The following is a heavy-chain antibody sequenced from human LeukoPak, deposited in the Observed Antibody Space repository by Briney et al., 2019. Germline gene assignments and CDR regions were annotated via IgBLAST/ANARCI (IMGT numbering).Heavy chain of an antibody. J-gene: IGHJ5*02. CDR3: ARVWDDFWSGYFINWFDP. CDR2: IYHSGST. D-gene: IGHD3-3*01. V-gene: IGHV4-4*02. CDR1: GGSISSSNW. Sequence: SGTLSLTCAVSGGSISSSNWWSWVRQPPGKGLEWIGEIYHSGSTNYNPSLKSRVTISVDKSKNQFSLKPSSVTAADTAVYYCARVWDDFWSGYFINWFDPWGQGTLVTVSS.